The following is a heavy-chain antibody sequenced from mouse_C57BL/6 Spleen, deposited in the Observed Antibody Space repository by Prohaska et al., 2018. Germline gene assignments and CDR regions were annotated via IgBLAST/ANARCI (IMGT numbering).Heavy chain of an antibody. CDR1: GYTFTDYY. D-gene: IGHD2-10*02. J-gene: IGHJ2*01. V-gene: IGHV1-75*01. CDR3: ARSPSTVVPDY. Sequence: QVQLQHSGPELVNPGASVKISCKASGYTFTDYYINWVKQRPGQGPEWIGWIFPASGSTYYNEKFKGKVTLTVDKSSSTAYMLLSSLTSEDSAVYFCARSPSTVVPDYWGQGTTLTVSS. CDR2: IFPASGST.